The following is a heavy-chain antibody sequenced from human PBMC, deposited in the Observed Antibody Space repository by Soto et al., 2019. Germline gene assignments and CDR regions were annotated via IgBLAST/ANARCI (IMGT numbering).Heavy chain of an antibody. CDR2: ISYGGSNK. CDR3: ARDPEWLQPPFDS. CDR1: GFTFSSYA. Sequence: TGGSLRLSCAASGFTFSSYARHWVRQAPGKGLEWVAVISYGGSNKYNAYSVKGRFTISRDNSQDPLYLQMNSLRAEDTAVYYCARDPEWLQPPFDSWGQGTLVTVSS. D-gene: IGHD3-3*01. J-gene: IGHJ4*02. V-gene: IGHV3-30-3*01.